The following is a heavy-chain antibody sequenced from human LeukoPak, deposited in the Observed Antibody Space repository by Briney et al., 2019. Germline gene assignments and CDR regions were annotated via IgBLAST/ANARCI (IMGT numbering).Heavy chain of an antibody. CDR2: IRYDESDK. V-gene: IGHV3-30*02. D-gene: IGHD5-24*01. J-gene: IGHJ4*02. CDR3: AKGHGDSPFDY. CDR1: GVTFSSYG. Sequence: GGSLRLSCAASGVTFSSYGMHWVRQAPGKGLEWVAFIRYDESDKYYADSVKGRFTISRDISKNTLYLQLHSLRAEDTAVYYCAKGHGDSPFDYWGQGTLVTVCS.